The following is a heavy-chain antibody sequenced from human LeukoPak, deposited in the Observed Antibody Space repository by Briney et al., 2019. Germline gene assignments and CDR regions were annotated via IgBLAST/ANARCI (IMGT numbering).Heavy chain of an antibody. J-gene: IGHJ4*02. CDR3: ARQDSSGSYYGDFDY. Sequence: SETLSLTCTVSGGSISSYYWSWIRQPAGKGLEWIGRIYTSGSTNYNPSLKSRVTMSVDTSKSQFSLKLSSVTAADTAVYYCARQDSSGSYYGDFDYWGQGTLVTVSS. V-gene: IGHV4-4*07. CDR1: GGSISSYY. CDR2: IYTSGST. D-gene: IGHD1-26*01.